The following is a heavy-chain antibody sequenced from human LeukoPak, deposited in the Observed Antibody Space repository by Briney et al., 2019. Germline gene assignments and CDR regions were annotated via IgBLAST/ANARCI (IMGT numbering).Heavy chain of an antibody. D-gene: IGHD3-16*02. CDR2: IYYSGST. V-gene: IGHV4-39*07. J-gene: IGHJ4*02. Sequence: SETLSLTCTVSGGSISSSSYYWGWIRQPPGKGLEWIGSIYYSGSTYYNPSLKSRVTISVDTSKNQFSLKLSSVTAADTAVYYCARHFARYVWGSYRYYYFDYWGQGTLVTVSS. CDR1: GGSISSSSYY. CDR3: ARHFARYVWGSYRYYYFDY.